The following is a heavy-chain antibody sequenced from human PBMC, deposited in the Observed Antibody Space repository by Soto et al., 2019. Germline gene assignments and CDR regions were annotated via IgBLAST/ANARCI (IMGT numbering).Heavy chain of an antibody. V-gene: IGHV5-51*01. J-gene: IGHJ4*02. Sequence: GESLKISCKGSGYRFTNYCIGWVRQMPEKGPEWMGIIYPGDSDTRYSPSFQGQVTISADKSISTAYLQWSSLKASDTAMYYCARQSGPILVAPHFDYWGQGTLVTVSS. CDR2: IYPGDSDT. CDR1: GYRFTNYC. CDR3: ARQSGPILVAPHFDY. D-gene: IGHD3-22*01.